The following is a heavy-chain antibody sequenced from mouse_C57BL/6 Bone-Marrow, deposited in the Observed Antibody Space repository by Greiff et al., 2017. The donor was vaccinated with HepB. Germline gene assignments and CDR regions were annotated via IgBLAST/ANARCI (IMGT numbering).Heavy chain of an antibody. CDR2: IHPNSGST. V-gene: IGHV1-64*01. CDR1: GYTFTSYW. CDR3: ASYYGSSYQAWFAY. J-gene: IGHJ3*01. D-gene: IGHD1-1*01. Sequence: QVQLQQPGAELVKPGASVKLSCKASGYTFTSYWMHWVKQRPGQGLEWIGMIHPNSGSTNYNEKFKRKATLTVDKSSSTAYMQLSSRTSEDSAVYYCASYYGSSYQAWFAYWGQGTRVTVSA.